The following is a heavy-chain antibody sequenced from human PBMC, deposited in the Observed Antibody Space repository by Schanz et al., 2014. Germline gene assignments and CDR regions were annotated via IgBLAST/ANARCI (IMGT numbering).Heavy chain of an antibody. CDR3: ASALTTWGGMDV. Sequence: QVQRVQSGADVKKPGTAVKVSCKASEYTFTRHYMHWVRQAPGQGLEWMGIIHSTGGTTSHAQKFHGRVTITRDTSTRTVYIELSRLRSEDTAVYYCASALTTWGGMDVWGQGTTVTVSS. CDR2: IHSTGGTT. CDR1: EYTFTRHY. V-gene: IGHV1-46*01. J-gene: IGHJ6*02. D-gene: IGHD4-4*01.